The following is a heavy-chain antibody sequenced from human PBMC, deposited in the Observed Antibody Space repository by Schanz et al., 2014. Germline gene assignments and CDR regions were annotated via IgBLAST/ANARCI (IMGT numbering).Heavy chain of an antibody. D-gene: IGHD3-9*01. CDR2: ISGRSSHI. CDR1: GFTFITYT. CDR3: AKQIHYGILTVTRN. Sequence: EVLLVESGGGLVKPGGSLRLSCEASGFTFITYTMNWVRQAPGKGLEWVSSISGRSSHIYYADSVKGRFSISRDNAKNSLYLHMKSLRGEDTAVYYCAKQIHYGILTVTRNWGQGTLVTVSS. V-gene: IGHV3-21*02. J-gene: IGHJ4*02.